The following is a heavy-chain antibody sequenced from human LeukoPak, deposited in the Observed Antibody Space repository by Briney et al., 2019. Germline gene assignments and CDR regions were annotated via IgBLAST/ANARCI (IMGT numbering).Heavy chain of an antibody. CDR2: IIPIFGTA. D-gene: IGHD3-3*01. J-gene: IGHJ4*02. V-gene: IGHV1-69*13. CDR3: ARGARFLEWLSTFDY. Sequence: ASVKVSCKASGGTFSSYAISWVRQAPGQGLEWMGGIIPIFGTANYAQKFQGRVTITADESTSTAYMELSSLRSEDTAVYYCARGARFLEWLSTFDYWGQGTLVTVSS. CDR1: GGTFSSYA.